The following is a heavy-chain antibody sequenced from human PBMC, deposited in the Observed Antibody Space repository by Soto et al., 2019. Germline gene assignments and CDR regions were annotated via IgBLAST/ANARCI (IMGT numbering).Heavy chain of an antibody. CDR1: GFTFSSYA. J-gene: IGHJ5*02. CDR3: AKDRGKIAAATEFDP. D-gene: IGHD6-13*01. CDR2: ISGSGGST. Sequence: GGSLRLSCAASGFTFSSYAMSWVRQAPGKGLEWVSAISGSGGSTYYADSVKGRFTISRDNSKNTLYLQMNSLGAEDTAVYYCAKDRGKIAAATEFDPWGQGALVTVSS. V-gene: IGHV3-23*01.